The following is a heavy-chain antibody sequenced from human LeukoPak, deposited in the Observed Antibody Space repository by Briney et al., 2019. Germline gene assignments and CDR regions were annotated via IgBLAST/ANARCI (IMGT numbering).Heavy chain of an antibody. J-gene: IGHJ6*03. CDR2: IYYSGST. CDR3: VRSATIISSYYYMDV. CDR1: GGSISSGGYY. D-gene: IGHD5-12*01. Sequence: SETLSLTCTVSGGSISSGGYYWSWIRQHPGKGLEWIGYIYYSGSTYYNPSLKSRVTISVDTSKNQFSLKLSSVTAADTAVYYCVRSATIISSYYYMDVWGKGTTVTVSS. V-gene: IGHV4-31*03.